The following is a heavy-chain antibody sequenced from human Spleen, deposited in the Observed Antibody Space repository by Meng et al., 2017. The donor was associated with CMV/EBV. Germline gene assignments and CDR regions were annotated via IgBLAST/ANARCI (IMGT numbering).Heavy chain of an antibody. V-gene: IGHV3-30*02. J-gene: IGHJ6*02. Sequence: GGSLRLSCAASGFTFSSYGMHWVRQAPGKGLEWVAFIRYDGSNKYYADSVKGRFTISRDNSKNTLYLQMNSLRAEDTAVYYCARDRYCSSTSCYFSHGMDVWGQGTTVTVSS. CDR2: IRYDGSNK. CDR3: ARDRYCSSTSCYFSHGMDV. CDR1: GFTFSSYG. D-gene: IGHD2-2*01.